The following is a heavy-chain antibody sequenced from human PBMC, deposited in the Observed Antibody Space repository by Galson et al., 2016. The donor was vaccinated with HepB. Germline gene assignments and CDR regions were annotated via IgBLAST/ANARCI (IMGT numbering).Heavy chain of an antibody. CDR3: AREDRATWVY. V-gene: IGHV3-7*03. J-gene: IGHJ4*02. Sequence: SLRLSCAASGFPFSSYWMTWLRQAPGKGPEWVASIKQDGGETFYVDSVKGRFTISRDNAKNSLYSHMNSLRAEDAAVYYCAREDRATWVYWGQGTLVTVSS. CDR1: GFPFSSYW. D-gene: IGHD7-27*01. CDR2: IKQDGGET.